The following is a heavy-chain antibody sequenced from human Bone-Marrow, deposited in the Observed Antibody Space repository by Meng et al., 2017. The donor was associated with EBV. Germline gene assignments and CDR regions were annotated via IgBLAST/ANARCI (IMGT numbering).Heavy chain of an antibody. CDR3: AHRLSSGWYDY. J-gene: IGHJ4*02. V-gene: IGHV2-5*02. CDR1: GFPLSTDGEG. Sequence: STLKEFGPTLVEPTQTATCTCTFSGFPLSTDGEGVGWIRQPPGKALEWLAIMYWDDDKRYSPSLESRLTITKDTSKNQVVLTMTNMDPVDTATYYCAHRLSSGWYDYWGQGTLVTVSS. CDR2: MYWDDDK. D-gene: IGHD6-19*01.